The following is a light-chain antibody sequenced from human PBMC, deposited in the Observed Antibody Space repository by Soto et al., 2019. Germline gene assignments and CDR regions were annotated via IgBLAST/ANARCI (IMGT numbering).Light chain of an antibody. Sequence: IVLTQSPGTLSLSPGERATLSCRASQSVSSSYLAWYQQKPGQAPRLLIYGAFNRATGIPDRFSGSGSGTDFTLTFSRLEPEDFAVYYCQQYSIWRTFGQGTKVDIK. V-gene: IGKV3-20*01. J-gene: IGKJ1*01. CDR3: QQYSIWRT. CDR1: QSVSSSY. CDR2: GAF.